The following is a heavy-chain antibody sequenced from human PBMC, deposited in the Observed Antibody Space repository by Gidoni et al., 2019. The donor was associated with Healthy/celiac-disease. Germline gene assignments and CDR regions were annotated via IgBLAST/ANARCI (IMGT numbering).Heavy chain of an antibody. CDR3: ARGLGRGYSYGYHY. Sequence: QVQLQQWGAGLLKPSETLSLTCAVYRRSFSGYYWSWIRQPPGKGLEWIGEINHSGSTHYNPSLKSRVTISVDTSKNQFSLKLSSVTAADTAVYYCARGLGRGYSYGYHYWGQGTLVTVSS. CDR1: RRSFSGYY. V-gene: IGHV4-34*01. J-gene: IGHJ4*02. CDR2: INHSGST. D-gene: IGHD5-18*01.